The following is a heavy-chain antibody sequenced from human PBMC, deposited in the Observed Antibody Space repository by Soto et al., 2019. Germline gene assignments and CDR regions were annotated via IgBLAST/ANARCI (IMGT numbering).Heavy chain of an antibody. Sequence: EVQLLESGGGFVQPGGSLRLSCAASGFTFSDYAMTWVRQAPGKGLEWVSAITSSGSSTYYAESVKGRFTISRDNSKSTLYLQMNSLRAEDTATYYYAKGAEGYVVSSLDYWGQGTLVTVSS. CDR3: AKGAEGYVVSSLDY. CDR1: GFTFSDYA. J-gene: IGHJ4*02. CDR2: ITSSGSST. D-gene: IGHD5-12*01. V-gene: IGHV3-23*01.